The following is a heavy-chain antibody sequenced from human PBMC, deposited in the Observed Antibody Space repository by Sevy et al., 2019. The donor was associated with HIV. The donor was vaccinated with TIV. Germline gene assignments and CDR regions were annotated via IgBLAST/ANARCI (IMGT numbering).Heavy chain of an antibody. CDR3: TTGDPYNRYGYMRPYFFDY. Sequence: GGSLRLSCAASGFTFTNTWMSWVRQAPGKGLGWVGRIKSKTDGGTGDYPAHVKGRFSISRDDSKNTLYLQMNSLKTEDTAVYYCTTGDPYNRYGYMRPYFFDYWGQGTLVTVSS. CDR2: IKSKTDGGTG. CDR1: GFTFTNTW. V-gene: IGHV3-15*01. J-gene: IGHJ4*02. D-gene: IGHD5-18*01.